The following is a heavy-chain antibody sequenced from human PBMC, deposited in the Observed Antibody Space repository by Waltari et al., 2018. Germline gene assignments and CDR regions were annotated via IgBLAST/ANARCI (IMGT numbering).Heavy chain of an antibody. CDR3: AINQY. Sequence: EVQLVESGGGLVQPGGSLRLSCVVSGIKFSNYWINWVRQAPGKGLEWVANIKPDGSEKYYVDSVKGRLTISRDNAKNSLFLQMNSLSVDDTGVYYCAINQYWGQGTLVTVSS. CDR1: GIKFSNYW. CDR2: IKPDGSEK. V-gene: IGHV3-7*01. J-gene: IGHJ4*02.